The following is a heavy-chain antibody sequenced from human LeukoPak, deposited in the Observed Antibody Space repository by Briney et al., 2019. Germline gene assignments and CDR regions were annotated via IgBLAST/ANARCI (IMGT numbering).Heavy chain of an antibody. V-gene: IGHV5-51*01. J-gene: IGHJ4*02. CDR1: GYNFASYW. Sequence: GESLKISCKASGYNFASYWIGWVRQKPGKGLEWMGIIDPSDSETRHSPSFRGQVTISLDMSITTAYLHWPSLNASDTAIYFCARVMFSVSVRPGNFDFWGPGTLVTVSS. CDR2: IDPSDSET. D-gene: IGHD3/OR15-3a*01. CDR3: ARVMFSVSVRPGNFDF.